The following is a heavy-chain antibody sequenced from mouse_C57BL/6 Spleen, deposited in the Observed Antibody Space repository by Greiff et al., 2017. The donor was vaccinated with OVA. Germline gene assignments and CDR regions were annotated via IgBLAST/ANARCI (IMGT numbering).Heavy chain of an antibody. CDR1: GFTFSDYY. Sequence: EVNVVESEGGLVQPGSSMKLSCTASGFTFSDYYMAWVRQVPEKGLEWVANINYDGSSTYYLDSLKSRFIISRDNAKNILYLQMSSLKSEDTATYYCAREINSYYGSSYWYFDVWGTGTTVTVSS. J-gene: IGHJ1*03. CDR2: INYDGSST. CDR3: AREINSYYGSSYWYFDV. V-gene: IGHV5-16*01. D-gene: IGHD1-1*01.